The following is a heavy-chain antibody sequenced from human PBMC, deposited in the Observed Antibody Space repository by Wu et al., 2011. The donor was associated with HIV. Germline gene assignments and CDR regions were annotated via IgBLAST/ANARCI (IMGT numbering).Heavy chain of an antibody. J-gene: IGHJ6*02. CDR3: VRDQQWPLNTITYYGMDV. CDR1: GYTFTTYG. D-gene: IGHD6-19*01. Sequence: QVQLVQSGAEVKKPGASVKVSCKASGYTFTTYGITWVRQAPGQGLEWMGWISAYNGKTNYAQNLQDRVTMTTDTSTSTAYMELRSLKSDDTAVYYCVRDQQWPLNTITYYGMDVVGPKGPRSTVSS. V-gene: IGHV1-18*01. CDR2: ISAYNGKT.